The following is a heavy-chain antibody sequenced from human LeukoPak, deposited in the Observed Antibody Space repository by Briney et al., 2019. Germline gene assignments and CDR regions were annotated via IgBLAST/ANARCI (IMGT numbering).Heavy chain of an antibody. Sequence: GGSLRLSCAASGFTVSSNYMSWVRQAPGKGLEWVSAISGSGGSTYYADSVKGRFSIPRDNSKNTLYLQMNSLRAEDTAVYYCAKGSGYYSRDAFDFWGQGTMVTVSS. D-gene: IGHD3-9*01. J-gene: IGHJ3*01. CDR3: AKGSGYYSRDAFDF. CDR1: GFTVSSNY. V-gene: IGHV3-23*01. CDR2: ISGSGGST.